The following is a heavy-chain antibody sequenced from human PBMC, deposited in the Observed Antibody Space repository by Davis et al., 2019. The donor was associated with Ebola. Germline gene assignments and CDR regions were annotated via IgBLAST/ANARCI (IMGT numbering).Heavy chain of an antibody. D-gene: IGHD1-1*01. J-gene: IGHJ6*02. V-gene: IGHV4-59*08. Sequence: MPGGSLRLSCTVSGGSLSSYYWSWIRQPPGKGLEWIGYIYYSGSTNYNPSLKSRVTISVDTSKNQFSLKLSSVTAADTAVYYCAGRYNWNDRYYYYGMDVWGQGTTVTVSS. CDR1: GGSLSSYY. CDR3: AGRYNWNDRYYYYGMDV. CDR2: IYYSGST.